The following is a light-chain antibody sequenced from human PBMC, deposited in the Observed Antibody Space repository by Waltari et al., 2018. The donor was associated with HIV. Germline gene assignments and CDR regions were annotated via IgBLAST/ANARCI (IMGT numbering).Light chain of an antibody. CDR3: GTWDSSLSTSF. J-gene: IGLJ2*01. CDR2: DNN. Sequence: QSVLTQPPSVSATTGQKVTISCSGSSSNIGNNSVSWYQQVPGTAPKLLIYDNNKRPSGIPDRFSGSKSGTSATLGVTGLQTGDEADYYCGTWDSSLSTSFFGGGTKLTVL. V-gene: IGLV1-51*01. CDR1: SSNIGNNS.